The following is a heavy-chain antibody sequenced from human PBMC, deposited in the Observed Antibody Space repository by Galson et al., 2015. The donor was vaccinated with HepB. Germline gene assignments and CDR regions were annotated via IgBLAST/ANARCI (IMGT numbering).Heavy chain of an antibody. J-gene: IGHJ1*01. CDR1: GFSLSTSGMC. CDR2: IAWDDDK. D-gene: IGHD1-14*01. CDR3: ARGKEPNHEYFQH. V-gene: IGHV2-70*01. Sequence: PALVKPTQTLTLTCTFSGFSLSTSGMCVSWIRQPPGKALEWLTLIAWDDDKYYSTSLKTRVTISKDTSKNQVVLTMTNMDPVDTATYYCARGKEPNHEYFQHWGQGTLVTVSS.